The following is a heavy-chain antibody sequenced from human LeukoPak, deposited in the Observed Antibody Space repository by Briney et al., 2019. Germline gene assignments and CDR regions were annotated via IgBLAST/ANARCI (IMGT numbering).Heavy chain of an antibody. CDR2: IYTSGST. V-gene: IGHV4-61*02. J-gene: IGHJ5*02. CDR1: GGSISSGSYY. D-gene: IGHD4-23*01. Sequence: SQTLSLTCTVSGGSISSGSYYWSWIRQPAGKGLEWIGRIYTSGSTNYNPSLKSRVTISVDTSKNQFSLKLSSVTAADTAVYYCARPVKQDWFDPWGQGTLVTVSS. CDR3: ARPVKQDWFDP.